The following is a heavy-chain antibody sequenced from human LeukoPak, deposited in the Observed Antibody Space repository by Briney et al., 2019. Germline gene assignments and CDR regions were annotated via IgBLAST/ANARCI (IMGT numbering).Heavy chain of an antibody. CDR3: AREVGYSTIYYGRFEP. V-gene: IGHV1-2*06. CDR2: INPFTGIT. J-gene: IGHJ5*02. D-gene: IGHD3-10*01. CDR1: GYISTGNY. Sequence: ASVKVSCKASGYISTGNYIHWVRQAPGHGLEWMRRINPFTGITNSAKKFQGRVTMSRDTSITTAYMELSRLTSAAPAVLYCAREVGYSTIYYGRFEPWGQGTLVIVSS.